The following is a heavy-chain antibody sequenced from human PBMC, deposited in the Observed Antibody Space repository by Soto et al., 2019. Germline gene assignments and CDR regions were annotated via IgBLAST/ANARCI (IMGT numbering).Heavy chain of an antibody. CDR3: ARGMITFGGVIVAFDY. CDR2: IIPIFGTA. Sequence: GASVKVSCKAPGGTFSSYAISWVRQAPGQGLEWMGGIIPIFGTANYAQKFQGRVTITADESTSTAYMELSSLRSEDTAVYYCARGMITFGGVIVAFDYWGQGTLVTVSS. V-gene: IGHV1-69*13. CDR1: GGTFSSYA. D-gene: IGHD3-16*02. J-gene: IGHJ4*02.